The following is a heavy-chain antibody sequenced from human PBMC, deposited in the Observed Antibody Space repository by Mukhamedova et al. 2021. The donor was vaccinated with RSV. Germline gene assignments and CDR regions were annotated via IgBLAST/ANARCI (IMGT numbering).Heavy chain of an antibody. CDR2: IYPRDSDT. V-gene: IGHV5-51*01. CDR3: ARHKYYGLDGYSPPFDY. D-gene: IGHD3/OR15-3a*01. J-gene: IGHJ4*02. Sequence: EYMGIIYPRDSDTRYSPSFQGQVTISADKSTNTAYLQWRSLKASDAGIYFCARHKYYGLDGYSPPFDYWGQGALVTVSS.